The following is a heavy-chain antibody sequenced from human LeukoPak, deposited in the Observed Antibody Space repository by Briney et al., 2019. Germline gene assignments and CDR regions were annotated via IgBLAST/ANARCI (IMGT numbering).Heavy chain of an antibody. D-gene: IGHD6-6*01. CDR1: GGTFSSYA. J-gene: IGHJ4*02. CDR3: AKEQLAGDY. Sequence: SCKASGGTFSSYAMHWVRQAPGKGLEWVAVISYDGSNKYYADSVKGRFTISRDNSKNTLYLQMNSLRAEDTAVYYCAKEQLAGDYWGQGTLVTVSS. CDR2: ISYDGSNK. V-gene: IGHV3-30-3*02.